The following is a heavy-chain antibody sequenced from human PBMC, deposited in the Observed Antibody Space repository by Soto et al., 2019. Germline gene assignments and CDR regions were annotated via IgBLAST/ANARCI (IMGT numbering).Heavy chain of an antibody. Sequence: QVQLQQWGAGLLKPSETLSLTCAVYGGSFSGYYWSWIRQPPGKGLEWIGEINHSGSTNYNPSLKSRVTISVDTSKNQFSLKLSSVTAADTAVYYCARVSGTTTNYYYYGMDVWGQGTTVTVSS. J-gene: IGHJ6*02. CDR1: GGSFSGYY. CDR3: ARVSGTTTNYYYYGMDV. D-gene: IGHD1-1*01. V-gene: IGHV4-34*01. CDR2: INHSGST.